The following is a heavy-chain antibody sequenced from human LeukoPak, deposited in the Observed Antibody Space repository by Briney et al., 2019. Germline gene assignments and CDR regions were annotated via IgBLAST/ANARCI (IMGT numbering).Heavy chain of an antibody. CDR1: GFTFSSYG. D-gene: IGHD3-10*01. CDR3: ARVDGFGGPFDY. Sequence: GGSLRLSCVASGFTFSSYGMHWVRQAPGKGLEWVAIVSYDGNNIYYADSVKGRFTISRDNSKNTLYLQMNSLRAGDTAVYYCARVDGFGGPFDYWGQGTLVTVSS. V-gene: IGHV3-30*12. CDR2: VSYDGNNI. J-gene: IGHJ4*02.